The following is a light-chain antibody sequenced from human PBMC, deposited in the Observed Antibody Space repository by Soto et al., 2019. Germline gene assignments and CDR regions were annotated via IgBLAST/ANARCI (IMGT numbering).Light chain of an antibody. CDR3: ETWDSNTRV. CDR1: SGHSSYI. J-gene: IGLJ1*01. CDR2: LEGSGSY. Sequence: QLVLTQSSSASASLGSSVKLTYTLSSGHSSYIIAWHQQQPGKAPRYLMKLEGSGSYNKGSGVPDRFSGSSSGADRYLTISNLQSEDEADYYCETWDSNTRVFGTGTKVTVL. V-gene: IGLV4-60*03.